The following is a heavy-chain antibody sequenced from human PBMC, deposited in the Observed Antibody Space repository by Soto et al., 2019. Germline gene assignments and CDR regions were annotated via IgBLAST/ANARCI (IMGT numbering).Heavy chain of an antibody. Sequence: SETLSLTCTVSGDSISSSYWNWIRQAPGKGLEWIGYIDDTGSTNYNPSLKSRVTLSVDPSNNQYSLKLSSVTAADTAVYYCARGVLEWLLRDSYYYYMDVWGKGTTVPVSS. D-gene: IGHD3-3*01. CDR3: ARGVLEWLLRDSYYYYMDV. CDR1: GDSISSSY. CDR2: IDDTGST. J-gene: IGHJ6*03. V-gene: IGHV4-59*01.